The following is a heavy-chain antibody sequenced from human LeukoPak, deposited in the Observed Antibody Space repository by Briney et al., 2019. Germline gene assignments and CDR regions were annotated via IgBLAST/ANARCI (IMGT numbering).Heavy chain of an antibody. CDR1: GFTFSDYS. Sequence: PGGSLRLSCAASGFTFSDYSMNWVRQAPGKGLEWVSSISSSSSYIYYADSLKGRFTISRDNAKNSLYLQMNSLRAEDTAVYYCARDGYSSSWYFFDYWGQGTLVTVSS. J-gene: IGHJ4*02. CDR2: ISSSSSYI. V-gene: IGHV3-21*01. CDR3: ARDGYSSSWYFFDY. D-gene: IGHD6-13*01.